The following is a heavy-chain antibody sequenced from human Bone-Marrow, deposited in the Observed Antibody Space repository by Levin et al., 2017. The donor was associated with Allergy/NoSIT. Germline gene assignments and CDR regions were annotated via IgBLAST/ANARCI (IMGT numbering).Heavy chain of an antibody. CDR3: ASAVPDTAMGPFDY. CDR1: GFTVSSNY. Sequence: SCAASGFTVSSNYMSWVRQAPGKGLEWVSVIYSGGSTYYADSVKGRFTISRDNSKNTLYLQMNSLRAEDTAVYYCASAVPDTAMGPFDYWGQGTLVTVSS. V-gene: IGHV3-66*01. D-gene: IGHD5-18*01. J-gene: IGHJ4*02. CDR2: IYSGGST.